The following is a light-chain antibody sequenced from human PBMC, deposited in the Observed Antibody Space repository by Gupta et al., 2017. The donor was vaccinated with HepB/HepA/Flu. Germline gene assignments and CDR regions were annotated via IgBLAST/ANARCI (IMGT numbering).Light chain of an antibody. Sequence: QSVLTPPPSVSGAPGQRVTISCTGSSSNIGAGFDVHWYQQLPGTAPKLLIYGNNNRPSGVPDRFSGSKSGTSASLAITGLQAEDEADYNCQSYDSSLSAYVFGTGTKVTVL. V-gene: IGLV1-40*01. CDR2: GNN. CDR3: QSYDSSLSAYV. CDR1: SSNIGAGFD. J-gene: IGLJ1*01.